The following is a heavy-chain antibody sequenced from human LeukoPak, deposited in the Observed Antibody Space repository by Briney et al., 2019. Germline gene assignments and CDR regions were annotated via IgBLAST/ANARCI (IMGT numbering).Heavy chain of an antibody. D-gene: IGHD5-12*01. CDR2: INPRVGIT. CDR1: GYTFTSYD. V-gene: IGHV1-46*01. CDR3: AREKVVATPGGDY. J-gene: IGHJ4*02. Sequence: EASGKVSCTASGYTFTSYDMHWVRQAPGQGLEWMGIINPRVGITSYAKKFQGRVTMTRDTSTSTVYMELSSLRSEDTAVSYCAREKVVATPGGDYWGQGTLVTVSS.